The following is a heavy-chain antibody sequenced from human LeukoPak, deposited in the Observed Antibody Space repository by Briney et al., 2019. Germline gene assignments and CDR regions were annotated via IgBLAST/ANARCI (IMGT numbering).Heavy chain of an antibody. CDR2: IGLASGVT. D-gene: IGHD2-2*02. CDR3: TRDHTWAFDY. V-gene: IGHV3-48*04. J-gene: IGHJ4*02. CDR1: GFIFSSYS. Sequence: PGGSLRLSCAASGFIFSSYSMNWVRQAPGRGLEWISYIGLASGVTSYADSVKGRFAISSDTARNSLYLHMHSLRAEDTAVYYCTRDHTWAFDYWGQGGLVTVSS.